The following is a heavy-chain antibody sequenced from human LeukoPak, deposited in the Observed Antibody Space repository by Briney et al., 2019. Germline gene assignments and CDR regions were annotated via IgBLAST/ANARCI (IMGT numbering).Heavy chain of an antibody. CDR1: GFTFSSYS. J-gene: IGHJ6*02. CDR2: ISSSSSTI. CDR3: AREPRSGANYDFWSGYFPTSWYYGMDV. V-gene: IGHV3-48*01. Sequence: GGSLRLSCAASGFTFSSYSMNWVRQAPGKGLEWVSYISSSSSTIYYADSVKGRFTISRDNAKNSLYLQMNSLRAEDTAVYYCAREPRSGANYDFWSGYFPTSWYYGMDVWGQGTTVTVSS. D-gene: IGHD3-3*01.